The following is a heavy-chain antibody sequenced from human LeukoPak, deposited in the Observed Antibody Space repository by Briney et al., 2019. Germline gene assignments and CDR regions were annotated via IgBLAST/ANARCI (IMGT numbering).Heavy chain of an antibody. CDR2: MYYSGST. V-gene: IGHV4-59*08. D-gene: IGHD6-13*01. CDR3: ARGIAAAAAWFDP. CDR1: GGSICSYY. Sequence: SESLSLTCTVSGGSICSYYWSWIRQPPGPGLEGIGYMYYSGSTNYNPSLKSRVTISVDTSKNKYTLKLSSVTAADTAVDYCARGIAAAAAWFDPGGQGTLVIVSS. J-gene: IGHJ5*02.